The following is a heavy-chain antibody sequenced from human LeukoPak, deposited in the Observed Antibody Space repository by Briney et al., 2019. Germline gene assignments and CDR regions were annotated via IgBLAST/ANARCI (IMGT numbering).Heavy chain of an antibody. CDR2: INSDGTTT. D-gene: IGHD6-13*01. V-gene: IGHV3-74*01. J-gene: IGHJ4*02. Sequence: GGSLRLSCAASAFTFSSYLMHWVRQGPGKGLVWVARINSDGTTTNYADSVKGRFTISRDNARNTLYLQMNSLTADDTAVYYCARGHYSGSRIDVWGQGTLVTVSS. CDR1: AFTFSSYL. CDR3: ARGHYSGSRIDV.